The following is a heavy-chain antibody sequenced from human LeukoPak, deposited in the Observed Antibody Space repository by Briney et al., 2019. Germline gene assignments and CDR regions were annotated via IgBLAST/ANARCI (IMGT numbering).Heavy chain of an antibody. CDR2: IYYSGST. D-gene: IGHD2-2*01. CDR3: ARGAVPAAIAYYYYYYYMDV. J-gene: IGHJ6*03. CDR1: GGSISSSSYY. V-gene: IGHV4-39*01. Sequence: SETLSLTCTVSGGSISSSSYYWGWIRQPPGKGLEWIGSIYYSGSTYYNPSLKSRVTISLDTSKNQFSLKLSSVTAADTAVYYCARGAVPAAIAYYYYYYYMDVWGKGTTVTVPS.